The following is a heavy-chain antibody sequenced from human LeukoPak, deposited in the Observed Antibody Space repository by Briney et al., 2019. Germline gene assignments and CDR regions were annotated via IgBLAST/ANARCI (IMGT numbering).Heavy chain of an antibody. Sequence: ASVKVSCKASGYTLTELSMHWVRQAPGKGLEWMGGFDPEDGETIYAQKFQGRVTMTEDTSTDTAYMELSSLRSEDTAVYYCATAKLEPSHYYYYMDVWGKGTTVTVSS. CDR3: ATAKLEPSHYYYYMDV. CDR2: FDPEDGET. V-gene: IGHV1-24*01. CDR1: GYTLTELS. D-gene: IGHD1-1*01. J-gene: IGHJ6*03.